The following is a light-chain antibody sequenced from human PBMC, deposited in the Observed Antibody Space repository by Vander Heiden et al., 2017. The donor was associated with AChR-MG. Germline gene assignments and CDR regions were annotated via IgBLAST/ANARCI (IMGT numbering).Light chain of an antibody. Sequence: QSVLTQPPSASGTPGQRVTTSCSGSSSNIGSNTVNWYQQLPGTAPKLRIYSNNQRPSGVPDRFSGSKSGTSASLAISGLQSEDEADYYCAAWDDSLNGWVFGGGTKLTVL. CDR1: SSNIGSNT. CDR2: SNN. V-gene: IGLV1-44*01. CDR3: AAWDDSLNGWV. J-gene: IGLJ3*02.